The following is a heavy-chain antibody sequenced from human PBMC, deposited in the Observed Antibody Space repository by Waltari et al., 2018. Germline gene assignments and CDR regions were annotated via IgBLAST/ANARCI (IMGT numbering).Heavy chain of an antibody. D-gene: IGHD3-10*01. CDR3: ARDIYGSGSYQFDY. V-gene: IGHV3-30*01. CDR1: GFTFSTHP. J-gene: IGHJ4*02. Sequence: QVQLVESGRGVVQPGRSLRLSCAASGFTFSTHPMHWVRQAPGKGLEWVLIISYDGSDKYYADSVKGRFTISRDNSKNTLYLQMNSLRTEDTALYYCARDIYGSGSYQFDYWGQGTLVTVSS. CDR2: ISYDGSDK.